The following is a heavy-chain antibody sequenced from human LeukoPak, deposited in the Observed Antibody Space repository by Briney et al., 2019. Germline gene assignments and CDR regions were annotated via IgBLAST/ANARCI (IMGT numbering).Heavy chain of an antibody. V-gene: IGHV3-21*01. J-gene: IGHJ5*02. D-gene: IGHD6-19*01. CDR1: GFIFSSYS. CDR2: ISTSSSYI. Sequence: GGSLRLSCAASGFIFSSYSMNWVRQAPGKGLEWVSSISTSSSYIYYADPVKGRFTISRDNANNSLYLQMNSLSAEDTAVYYCARLFTSGWYNWLDPWGQGTLVTVSS. CDR3: ARLFTSGWYNWLDP.